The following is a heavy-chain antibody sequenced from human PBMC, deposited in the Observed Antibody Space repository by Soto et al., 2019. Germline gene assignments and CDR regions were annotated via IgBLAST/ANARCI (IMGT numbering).Heavy chain of an antibody. CDR2: IRAYNGNR. CDR1: GYTFSSYG. CDR3: ARDLPPMDV. J-gene: IGHJ6*02. V-gene: IGHV1-18*01. Sequence: QVQLVQSGAEVKKPGASVKVSCKASGYTFSSYGISWVRQAPGQGLEWMGWIRAYNGNRNYAQKPQGRVTMTTDTSTSPAYMELRSLRSDATAVYSCARDLPPMDVWGQGTTVTVSS.